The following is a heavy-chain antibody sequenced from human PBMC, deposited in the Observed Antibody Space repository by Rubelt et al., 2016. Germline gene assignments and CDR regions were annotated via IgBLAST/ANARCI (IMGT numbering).Heavy chain of an antibody. D-gene: IGHD5-18*01. CDR3: ATSTIGVGTARVGVGY. Sequence: QVQLVQSGAEVKKPGASVKVSCKVSGYTLTELSMHWVRQAPGKGLEWMGGFDPEDGETIYAQKFQGRVTMTEDTSTDTDYMELSSLGAEDTAVYYGATSTIGVGTARVGVGYWGQGTLVSVSS. V-gene: IGHV1-24*01. CDR2: FDPEDGET. J-gene: IGHJ4*02. CDR1: GYTLTELS.